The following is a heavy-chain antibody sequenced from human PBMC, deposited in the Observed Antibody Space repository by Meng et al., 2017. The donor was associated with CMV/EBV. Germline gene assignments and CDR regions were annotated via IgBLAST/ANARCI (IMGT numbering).Heavy chain of an antibody. CDR2: IIPTFGTA. Sequence: SVKVSCKASGGTFSSYAISWVRQAPGHGLEWMGGIIPTFGTANYAQKFQGRVTITTDESTSTAYMELSSLRSEDTAVYYCAGSDPAMTYYYYYGMDVWGQGTTVTVSS. J-gene: IGHJ6*01. V-gene: IGHV1-69*05. CDR3: AGSDPAMTYYYYYGMDV. CDR1: GGTFSSYA. D-gene: IGHD5-18*01.